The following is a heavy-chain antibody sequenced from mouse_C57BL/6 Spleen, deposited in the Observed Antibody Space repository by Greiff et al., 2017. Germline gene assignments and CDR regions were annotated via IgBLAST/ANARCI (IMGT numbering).Heavy chain of an antibody. D-gene: IGHD2-5*01. CDR2: IYPRSGNT. Sequence: VQRVESGAELARPGASVKLSCKASGYTFTSYGISWVKQRTGQGLEWIGEIYPRSGNTYYNEKFKGKATLTADKSSSTAYMELRSLTSEDSAVYFCARWDSNYIDYWGQGTTLTVSS. CDR1: GYTFTSYG. CDR3: ARWDSNYIDY. J-gene: IGHJ2*01. V-gene: IGHV1-81*01.